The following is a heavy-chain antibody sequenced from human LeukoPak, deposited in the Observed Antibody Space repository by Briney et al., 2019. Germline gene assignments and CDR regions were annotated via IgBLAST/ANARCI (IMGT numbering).Heavy chain of an antibody. CDR3: ARGIYDFWSGYYFDY. CDR2: MNPNSGNT. V-gene: IGHV1-8*02. Sequence: ASVKVSCKASGGTFSSYAISWVRQATGQGLEWMGWMNPNSGNTGYAQKFQGRVTMTRNTSISTAYMELSSLRSEDTAVYYCARGIYDFWSGYYFDYWGQGTLVTVSS. D-gene: IGHD3-3*01. J-gene: IGHJ4*02. CDR1: GGTFSSYA.